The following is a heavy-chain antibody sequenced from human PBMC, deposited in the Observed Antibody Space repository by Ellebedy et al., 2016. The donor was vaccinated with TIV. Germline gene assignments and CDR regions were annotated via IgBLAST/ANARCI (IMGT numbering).Heavy chain of an antibody. CDR2: IKNDGSTV. CDR1: GFSISAYW. V-gene: IGHV3-74*01. CDR3: ARSDWFDP. J-gene: IGHJ5*02. Sequence: GGSLRLXXAASGFSISAYWMHWVRQAPGKGLVWVSRIKNDGSTVSYADSVKGRFTVSRDNAKNTLCLQMNSLRVEDTAVYHCARSDWFDPWGQGTLVTVSS.